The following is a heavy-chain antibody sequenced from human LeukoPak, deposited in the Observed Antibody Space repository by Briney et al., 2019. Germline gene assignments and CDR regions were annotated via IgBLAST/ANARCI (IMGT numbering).Heavy chain of an antibody. D-gene: IGHD2-15*01. CDR3: ARSLVVAGTPLFNS. CDR2: INPNSGGT. V-gene: IGHV1-2*02. CDR1: GYTFTSYG. J-gene: IGHJ4*02. Sequence: ASVKVSCKASGYTFTSYGISWVRRAPGQGLEWMGWINPNSGGTNYAQKFQGRVTMTRDTSISTAYMELSRLRSDDTAVYYCARSLVVAGTPLFNSWGQGTLVTVSS.